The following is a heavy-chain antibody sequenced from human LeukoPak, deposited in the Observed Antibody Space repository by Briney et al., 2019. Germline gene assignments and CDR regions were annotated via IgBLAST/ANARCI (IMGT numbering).Heavy chain of an antibody. CDR3: ARDGQLVPGY. D-gene: IGHD6-13*01. Sequence: GGSLRLSCAASGFTFSSYGMHWVCQAPGKGLEWVAVIWYGGSNKYYADSVKGRFTISRDNAKNSLYLQMNSLRAEDTAVYYCARDGQLVPGYWGQGTLVTVSS. CDR1: GFTFSSYG. V-gene: IGHV3-33*08. CDR2: IWYGGSNK. J-gene: IGHJ4*02.